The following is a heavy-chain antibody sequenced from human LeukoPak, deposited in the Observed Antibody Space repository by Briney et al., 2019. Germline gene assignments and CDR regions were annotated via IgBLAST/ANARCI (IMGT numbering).Heavy chain of an antibody. D-gene: IGHD1-7*01. J-gene: IGHJ4*02. V-gene: IGHV3-15*01. CDR1: GFXFSDAW. CDR2: IKRKTDGGTT. CDR3: ARDGTGSGFDY. Sequence: GGSLRLSCAASGFXFSDAWVSWVRQAPGKGLEWVGRIKRKTDGGTTDYAAPVKGRFTISRDDSKSTLYLQMNSLRAEDTAVYYCARDGTGSGFDYWGQGTLVTVSS.